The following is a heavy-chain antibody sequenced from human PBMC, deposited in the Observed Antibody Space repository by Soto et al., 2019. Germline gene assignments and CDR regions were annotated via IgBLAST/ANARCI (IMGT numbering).Heavy chain of an antibody. CDR2: ISYSGST. J-gene: IGHJ5*02. CDR1: GASITTYY. D-gene: IGHD3-10*01. V-gene: IGHV4-59*01. CDR3: ARDWDSSGLFDP. Sequence: ETLSLTCSVSGASITTYYWSWIRQPPGKGLEWIGSISYSGSTKYNPSLESRVMISLDTSKNQFSLRLTSVTAADTALYYCARDWDSSGLFDPWGQGALVTVS.